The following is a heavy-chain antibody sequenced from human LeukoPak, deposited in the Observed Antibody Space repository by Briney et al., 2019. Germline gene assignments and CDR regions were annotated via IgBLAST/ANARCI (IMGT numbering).Heavy chain of an antibody. Sequence: PGGSLRLSCAASGFTFSNAWMSWVRQAPGKGLEWVGRIKSKTDGGTTDYSAPVKGSFTISRDDSKNTLYLQMNSLKTENTAVYYCTRSNSYYYYYMDVWGKGTTVTVSS. J-gene: IGHJ6*03. CDR2: IKSKTDGGTT. D-gene: IGHD1-20*01. CDR1: GFTFSNAW. V-gene: IGHV3-15*01. CDR3: TRSNSYYYYYMDV.